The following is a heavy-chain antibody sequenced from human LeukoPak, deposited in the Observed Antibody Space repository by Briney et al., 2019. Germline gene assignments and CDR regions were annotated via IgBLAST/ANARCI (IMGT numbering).Heavy chain of an antibody. CDR1: GGSFSGYY. CDR3: ALQLLWFVRAFDI. V-gene: IGHV4-34*01. CDR2: INHSGST. J-gene: IGHJ3*02. Sequence: QPSETLSLTCAVYGGSFSGYYWSWIRQPPGKGLEWNGEINHSGSTNYNPSLKSRVTISVDKSKNQFSLKLSSVTAADTAVYYCALQLLWFVRAFDIWGQGTMVTVSS. D-gene: IGHD3-10*01.